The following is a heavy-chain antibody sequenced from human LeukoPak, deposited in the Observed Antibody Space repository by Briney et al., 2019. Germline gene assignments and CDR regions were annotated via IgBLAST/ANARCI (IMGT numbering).Heavy chain of an antibody. D-gene: IGHD1-1*01. CDR1: GGSISPYY. CDR2: ILYSGTTT. V-gene: IGHV4-59*01. Sequence: KTSETLSLTCTVSGGSISPYYWSWIRQTPGKGLEWIGYILYSGTTTNYNPSLKSRVTISVDTSKNQFSLKLSSVTAADTAVYYCARVGDWNDLVYWGRGTLVTVSS. CDR3: ARVGDWNDLVY. J-gene: IGHJ4*02.